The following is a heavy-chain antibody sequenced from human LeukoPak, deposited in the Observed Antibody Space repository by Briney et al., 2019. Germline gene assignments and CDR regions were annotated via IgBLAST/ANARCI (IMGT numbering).Heavy chain of an antibody. CDR1: GFTFSSYW. CDR2: IKQDGSEK. D-gene: IGHD2-15*01. V-gene: IGHV3-7*03. J-gene: IGHJ1*01. CDR3: ATARYCSGGSCYSYEYFQH. Sequence: GALVLSCAAAGFTFSSYWMSWVRPAPGKGLERVCNIKQDGSEKYYVDSVKGRFTISRDNAKDSLYLQMNSLRAEDTAVYYCATARYCSGGSCYSYEYFQHWGQGTLVTVSS.